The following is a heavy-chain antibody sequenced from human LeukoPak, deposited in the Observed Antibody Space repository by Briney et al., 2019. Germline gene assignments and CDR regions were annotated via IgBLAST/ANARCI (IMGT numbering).Heavy chain of an antibody. J-gene: IGHJ4*02. V-gene: IGHV3-7*03. CDR2: IKQDGSEK. Sequence: GGSLRLSCAASGFTFSSYWMSWVRQAPGKGLEWVANIKQDGSEKYYVDSVKGRFTISRDNAKNSLYLQMNSLTVEDTAVYYCAKQVSGQWLTPDSGWGQGTLVTVSS. CDR1: GFTFSSYW. CDR3: AKQVSGQWLTPDSG. D-gene: IGHD6-19*01.